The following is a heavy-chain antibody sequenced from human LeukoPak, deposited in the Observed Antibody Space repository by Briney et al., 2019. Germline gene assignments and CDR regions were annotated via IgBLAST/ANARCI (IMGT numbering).Heavy chain of an antibody. Sequence: SETLSLTCTVPGGSISSYYWSWIRQPPGKGLEWIGYIYYSGSTNYNPSLKSRVTISVDTSKNQFSLKLSSVTAADTAVYYCARDREYGLYMDVWGKGTTVTVSS. V-gene: IGHV4-59*12. J-gene: IGHJ6*03. CDR2: IYYSGST. CDR3: ARDREYGLYMDV. CDR1: GGSISSYY. D-gene: IGHD3-10*01.